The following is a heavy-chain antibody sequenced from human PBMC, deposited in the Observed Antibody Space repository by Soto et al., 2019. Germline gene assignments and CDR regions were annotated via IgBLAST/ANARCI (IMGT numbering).Heavy chain of an antibody. V-gene: IGHV3-72*01. CDR1: GFTFSDHF. D-gene: IGHD1-26*01. J-gene: IGHJ5*02. CDR2: SRSKARGYTT. Sequence: EVQLAESGGGLVQPGGSLRLSCAASGFTFSDHFMDWVRQAPGKGLEWVARSRSKARGYTTEYAASVRGRFIISRGDSKTSVYLQLNILKSEDTGTYFCVRSIVGQGADSWGQGTLVTVSS. CDR3: VRSIVGQGADS.